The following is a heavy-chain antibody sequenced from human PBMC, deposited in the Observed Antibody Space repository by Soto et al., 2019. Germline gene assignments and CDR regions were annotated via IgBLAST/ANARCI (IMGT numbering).Heavy chain of an antibody. CDR2: IYSEGTP. V-gene: IGHV3-53*01. Sequence: LRLSCAASGFTVGSNYMSWVRQAPGKGLEWVSVIYSEGTPYYADSVKGRFTISRENSNNTLYLHMNNLRAEDTAVYYCARSTYYDILNGSYYYYAMHVCGQGTTVTVYS. CDR3: ARSTYYDILNGSYYYYAMHV. CDR1: GFTVGSNY. D-gene: IGHD3-9*01. J-gene: IGHJ6*02.